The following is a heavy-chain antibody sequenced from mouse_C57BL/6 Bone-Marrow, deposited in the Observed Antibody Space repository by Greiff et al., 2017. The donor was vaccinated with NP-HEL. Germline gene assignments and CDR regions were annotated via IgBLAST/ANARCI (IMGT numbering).Heavy chain of an antibody. CDR1: GYTFTSYW. J-gene: IGHJ4*01. CDR2: IDPSDSYT. D-gene: IGHD2-1*01. CDR3: ARESYGNYDAMDY. V-gene: IGHV1-50*01. Sequence: VQLQQPGAELVKPGASVKLSCKASGYTFTSYWMQWVKQRPGQGLEWIGEIDPSDSYTNYNQKFKGKATLTVDTSSSTAYMQLSSLTSEDSAVYYCARESYGNYDAMDYWGQGTSVTGSS.